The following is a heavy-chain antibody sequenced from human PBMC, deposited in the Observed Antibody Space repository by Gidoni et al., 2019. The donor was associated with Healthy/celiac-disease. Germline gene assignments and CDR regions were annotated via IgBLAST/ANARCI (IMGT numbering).Heavy chain of an antibody. CDR3: AKDRGIAARPEMGAFDI. J-gene: IGHJ3*02. Sequence: EVQLVESGGGLVQPGGSLRVSCAASGGTCSSDAMSWVRQAPGKGLEWVSAISGSGGSTYYADSVKGRFTISRDNSKNTLYLQMNSLRAEDMAVYYCAKDRGIAARPEMGAFDIWGQGTMVTVSS. CDR2: ISGSGGST. D-gene: IGHD6-6*01. V-gene: IGHV3-23*04. CDR1: GGTCSSDA.